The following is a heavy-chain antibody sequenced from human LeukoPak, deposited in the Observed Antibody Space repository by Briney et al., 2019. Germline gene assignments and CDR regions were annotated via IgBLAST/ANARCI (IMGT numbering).Heavy chain of an antibody. V-gene: IGHV3-21*01. Sequence: GGSLRLSCAASGFTFSSYSMNWVRQAPGKGLEWVSSISSSSSYIYYADSVKGRFTISRDNAKNSLYLQMNSLRAEDTAVYYCARDNGIAARTFDYWGQGTLVTVSP. CDR2: ISSSSSYI. D-gene: IGHD6-6*01. J-gene: IGHJ4*02. CDR3: ARDNGIAARTFDY. CDR1: GFTFSSYS.